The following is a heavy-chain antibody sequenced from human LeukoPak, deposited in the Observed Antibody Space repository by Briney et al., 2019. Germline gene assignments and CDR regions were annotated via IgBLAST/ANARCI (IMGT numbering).Heavy chain of an antibody. V-gene: IGHV4-59*08. D-gene: IGHD1/OR15-1a*01. CDR2: ISYSGSP. CDR1: GGSISPYY. Sequence: SETLSLTCTVSGGSISPYYWRWIPDPPGKGGEWLSYISYSGSPNYNPPPKGRVIISVDKSKNHFSLKLSSVTTEDTALYYCARHENKALASGYYYYMDVWGKGTPVTVSS. CDR3: ARHENKALASGYYYYMDV. J-gene: IGHJ6*03.